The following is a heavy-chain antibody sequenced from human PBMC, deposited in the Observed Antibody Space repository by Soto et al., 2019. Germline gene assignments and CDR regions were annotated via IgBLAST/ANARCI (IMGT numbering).Heavy chain of an antibody. CDR3: TSSGYSYAYFRN. J-gene: IGHJ4*02. Sequence: EVQVVESGGGLVKPGGSLRLSCAASGFTFSNAWMSWVRLAPGKGLEWVGRIKSKTDGGTIDYVAPVKGKFTISRDDSKDTLYLQMNSLKTDDTAVYYCTSSGYSYAYFRNWGQGTLVTVSS. V-gene: IGHV3-15*01. D-gene: IGHD5-18*01. CDR1: GFTFSNAW. CDR2: IKSKTDGGTI.